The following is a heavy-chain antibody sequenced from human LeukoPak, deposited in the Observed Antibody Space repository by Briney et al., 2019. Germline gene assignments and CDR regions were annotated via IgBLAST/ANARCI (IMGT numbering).Heavy chain of an antibody. Sequence: PGGSLRLSCAASGFTFSSYWMSWVRQAPGKGLEWVANIKQDGSEKYYVDSVKGRFTISRDNAKNSLYLQMNSLRAEDTALYYCAKDISAAAGPFDYWGQGTLVTVSS. D-gene: IGHD6-13*01. V-gene: IGHV3-7*03. CDR1: GFTFSSYW. CDR3: AKDISAAAGPFDY. J-gene: IGHJ4*02. CDR2: IKQDGSEK.